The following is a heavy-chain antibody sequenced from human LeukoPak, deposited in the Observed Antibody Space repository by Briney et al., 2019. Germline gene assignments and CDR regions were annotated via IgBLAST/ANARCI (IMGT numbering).Heavy chain of an antibody. J-gene: IGHJ4*02. Sequence: GGSLGLSCAASGFTFSTYEMSWVRQAPGKGLECVSYISSGGSAIYYADSVKGRFTISRDNAKNSLYLQMNSLRAEDTAVYYCARRYCSTTSCLLDYWGQGTLVTVSS. CDR1: GFTFSTYE. CDR3: ARRYCSTTSCLLDY. V-gene: IGHV3-48*03. D-gene: IGHD2-2*01. CDR2: ISSGGSAI.